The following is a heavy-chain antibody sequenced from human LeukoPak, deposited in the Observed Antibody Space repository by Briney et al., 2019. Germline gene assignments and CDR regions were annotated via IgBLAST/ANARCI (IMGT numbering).Heavy chain of an antibody. CDR2: IYYSGST. V-gene: IGHV4-31*03. CDR3: ARHSRRRNSGRKRAKYCSGGSCYSEAFDI. D-gene: IGHD2-15*01. J-gene: IGHJ3*02. CDR1: GGSISSGGYY. Sequence: PSETLSLTCTVSGGSISSGGYYWSWIRQHPGKGLEWIGYIYYSGSTYYNPSLKSRVTISVDTSKNQFSLKLSSVTAADTAVYYCARHSRRRNSGRKRAKYCSGGSCYSEAFDIWGQGTMVTVSS.